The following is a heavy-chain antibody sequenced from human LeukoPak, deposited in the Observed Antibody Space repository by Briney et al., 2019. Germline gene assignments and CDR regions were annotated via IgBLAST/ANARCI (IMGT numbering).Heavy chain of an antibody. D-gene: IGHD4-17*01. CDR3: ARRKDYGDAYFDY. CDR1: GGSISSSSYY. J-gene: IGHJ4*02. CDR2: IYYSGST. V-gene: IGHV4-39*07. Sequence: SETLSLTCTVSGGSISSSSYYWGWIRQPPGKGLEWIGSIYYSGSTYYNPSLKSRVTISVDTSKNQFSLKLSSVTAADTAVYYCARRKDYGDAYFDYWGQGTLVTVSS.